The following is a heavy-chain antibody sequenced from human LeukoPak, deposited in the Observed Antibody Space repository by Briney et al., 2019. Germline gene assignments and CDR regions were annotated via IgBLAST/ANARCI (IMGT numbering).Heavy chain of an antibody. CDR2: IYHSGST. Sequence: PSDTLSLTCAVSGGSISSSNWWSWVRQPPGKGLEWIGEIYHSGSTNYNPSLKSRVTISVDKSKNQFSLKLSSVTAADTAVYYCARAPHSTYYYGSGSHGGYWGQGTLVTVSS. J-gene: IGHJ4*02. D-gene: IGHD3-10*01. CDR1: GGSISSSNW. CDR3: ARAPHSTYYYGSGSHGGY. V-gene: IGHV4-4*02.